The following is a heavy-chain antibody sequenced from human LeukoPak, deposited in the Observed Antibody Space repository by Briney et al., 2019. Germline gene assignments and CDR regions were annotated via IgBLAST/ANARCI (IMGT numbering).Heavy chain of an antibody. CDR2: ISAYDGNT. J-gene: IGHJ4*02. CDR1: GYTFTSYG. Sequence: ASVKVSCKASGYTFTSYGISWVRQAPGQGLEWMGWISAYDGNTNYAQKLQGRVTMTTDTSTSTAYMELRSLRSDDTAVYYCARGPLNSWYFYIDYWGQGTLVTVSS. V-gene: IGHV1-18*01. CDR3: ARGPLNSWYFYIDY. D-gene: IGHD6-13*01.